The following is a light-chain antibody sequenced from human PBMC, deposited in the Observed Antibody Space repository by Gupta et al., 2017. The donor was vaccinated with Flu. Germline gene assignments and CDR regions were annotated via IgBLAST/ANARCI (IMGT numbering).Light chain of an antibody. CDR3: DSTDTSGNHRV. V-gene: IGLV3-10*01. CDR1: ALTKKY. CDR2: EDR. J-gene: IGLJ3*02. Sequence: GQTARTTCSGDALTKKYGYWYQHKAGQAPVLIIYEDRKRPSGIPERFSGSSSGTRATLTISGAQGEDEADYYCDSTDTSGNHRVFGGGTKLTVL.